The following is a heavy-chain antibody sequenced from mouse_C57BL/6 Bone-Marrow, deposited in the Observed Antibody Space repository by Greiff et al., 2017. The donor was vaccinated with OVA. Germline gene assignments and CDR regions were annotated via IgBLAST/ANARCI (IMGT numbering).Heavy chain of an antibody. CDR3: ASWDGVDY. CDR2: ISSGGSYT. D-gene: IGHD4-1*01. CDR1: GFTFSSYG. V-gene: IGHV5-6*01. Sequence: EVKVVESGGDLVKPGGSLKLSCAASGFTFSSYGISWVRQTPDKRLEWVATISSGGSYTYYPDSVKGRFTISRDNAKNTLYLQMSSLKSEDTAMYYCASWDGVDYWGQGTTLTVSS. J-gene: IGHJ2*01.